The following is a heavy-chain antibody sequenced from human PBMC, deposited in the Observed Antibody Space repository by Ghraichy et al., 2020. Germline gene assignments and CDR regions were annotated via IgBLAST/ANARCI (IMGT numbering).Heavy chain of an antibody. D-gene: IGHD2-2*02. CDR1: GGSFSGYY. V-gene: IGHV4-34*01. CDR3: ARRLGYCSSTSCYKRPNWFDP. J-gene: IGHJ5*02. CDR2: INHSGST. Sequence: SETLSLTCAVYGGSFSGYYWSWIRQPPGKGLEWIGEINHSGSTNYNPSLKSRVTISVDTSKNQFSLKLSSVTAADTAVYYCARRLGYCSSTSCYKRPNWFDPWGQGTLVTVSS.